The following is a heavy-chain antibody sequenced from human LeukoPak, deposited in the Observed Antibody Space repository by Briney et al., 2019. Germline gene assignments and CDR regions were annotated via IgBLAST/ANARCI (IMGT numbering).Heavy chain of an antibody. J-gene: IGHJ6*02. CDR3: GGEFSSSPASMDV. V-gene: IGHV3-21*06. Sequence: PGGSLRLSCAASGFAFSTCTMNWVRQAPGKGLEWVSFISSTGDKIKYADSVKGRFTISRDNAKNSLYLQMTSLREEDTAVYYCGGEFSSSPASMDVWGQGASVTVSS. CDR1: GFAFSTCT. CDR2: ISSTGDKI. D-gene: IGHD6-13*01.